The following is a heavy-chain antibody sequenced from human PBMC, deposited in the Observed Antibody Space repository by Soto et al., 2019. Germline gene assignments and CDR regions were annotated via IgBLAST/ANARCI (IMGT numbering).Heavy chain of an antibody. CDR3: ATETYYYGSGSYYNPRFFDP. J-gene: IGHJ5*02. CDR1: GYTFTSYY. V-gene: IGHV1-46*01. CDR2: INPSGGST. D-gene: IGHD3-10*01. Sequence: ASVKVSCKASGYTFTSYYMHWVRQAPGQGLEWMGIINPSGGSTSYAQKFQGRVTMTRDTSTSTVYMELSSLRSEDTAVYYCATETYYYGSGSYYNPRFFDPWGQGTLVTVSS.